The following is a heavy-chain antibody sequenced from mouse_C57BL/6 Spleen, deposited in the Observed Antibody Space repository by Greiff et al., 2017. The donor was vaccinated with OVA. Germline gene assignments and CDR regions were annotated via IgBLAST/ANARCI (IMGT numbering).Heavy chain of an antibody. CDR1: GYTFTSYW. CDR3: ARFYYYGSSSAWFAY. J-gene: IGHJ3*01. D-gene: IGHD1-1*01. Sequence: QVQLQQPGAELVKPGASVKMSCKASGYTFTSYWIPWVKQRPGQGLEWIGDIYPGSGSTNYNEKFKSKATLTVDTSSSTAYMQLRSLTSEDSAVYYCARFYYYGSSSAWFAYWGQGTLVTVSA. CDR2: IYPGSGST. V-gene: IGHV1-55*01.